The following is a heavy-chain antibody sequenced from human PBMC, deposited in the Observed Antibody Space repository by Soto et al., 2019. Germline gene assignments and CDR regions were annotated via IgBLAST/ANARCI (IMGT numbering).Heavy chain of an antibody. J-gene: IGHJ6*03. Sequence: QVQLVQSGAEVKKPGASVKVSCKASGYTFTSHGISWVRQAPGQGLEWMGWISANNGDTNYAQKFQGRVTVTTDTSTSTGYMELRSLRSEDPAVYYCASMVRGSNIDYYHYMDVWGKGTTVTVSS. CDR1: GYTFTSHG. D-gene: IGHD3-10*01. CDR3: ASMVRGSNIDYYHYMDV. V-gene: IGHV1-18*01. CDR2: ISANNGDT.